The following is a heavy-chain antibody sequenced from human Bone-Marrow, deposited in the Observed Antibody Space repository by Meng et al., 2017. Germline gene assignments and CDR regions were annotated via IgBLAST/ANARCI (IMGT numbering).Heavy chain of an antibody. D-gene: IGHD1-26*01. V-gene: IGHV1-2*06. Sequence: SVKVSRKASGYTFPDYWLHWVRRAPGQGLEWMGRINPKSGDTHYAQKFQGRVTITADKSTSTAYMELSSLRSEDTAVYYCARTWELFYIGDYYYGMDVWGQGTTVTVSS. CDR3: ARTWELFYIGDYYYGMDV. CDR2: INPKSGDT. J-gene: IGHJ6*02. CDR1: GYTFPDYW.